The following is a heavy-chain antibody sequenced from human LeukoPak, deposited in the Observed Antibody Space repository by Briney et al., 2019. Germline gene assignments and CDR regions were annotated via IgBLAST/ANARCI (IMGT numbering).Heavy chain of an antibody. CDR3: ATERTGTTGAIYDAFDI. Sequence: ASVKVSCKVSGYTLTELSMHWVRQAPGKGLEWMGGFDPEDGETIYAQKFQGRVTMTEDTSTDTAYMELSSLRSEDTAVYYCATERTGTTGAIYDAFDIWGQGTMVTVSS. J-gene: IGHJ3*02. D-gene: IGHD1-1*01. CDR2: FDPEDGET. V-gene: IGHV1-24*01. CDR1: GYTLTELS.